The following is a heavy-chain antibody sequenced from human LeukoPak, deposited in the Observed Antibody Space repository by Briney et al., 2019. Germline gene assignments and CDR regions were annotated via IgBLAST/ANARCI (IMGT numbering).Heavy chain of an antibody. CDR1: GFTFSSYW. Sequence: GGSLRLSCAASGFTFSSYWMHWVRQAPGKGLVWVSHINSDGSSTSYADSVKGRFTISRDNAKNTLYLQMNSLRAEDTAVYYCARALAVAGTGGFDPWGQGTLVTVSS. D-gene: IGHD6-19*01. J-gene: IGHJ5*02. V-gene: IGHV3-74*01. CDR2: INSDGSST. CDR3: ARALAVAGTGGFDP.